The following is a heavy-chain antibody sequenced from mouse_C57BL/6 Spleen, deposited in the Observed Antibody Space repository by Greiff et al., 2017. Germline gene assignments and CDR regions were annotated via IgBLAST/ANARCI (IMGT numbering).Heavy chain of an antibody. CDR2: IYPRDGST. CDR3: ARGGSSPHWYFDV. D-gene: IGHD1-1*01. CDR1: GYTFTSYD. J-gene: IGHJ1*03. Sequence: VQLQQSGPELVKPGASVKLSCKASGYTFTSYDINWVKQRPGQGLEWIGWIYPRDGSTKYNEKFKGKATLTVATSSSTAYMELHSLTSEDSAVYFCARGGSSPHWYFDVWGTGTTVTVSS. V-gene: IGHV1-85*01.